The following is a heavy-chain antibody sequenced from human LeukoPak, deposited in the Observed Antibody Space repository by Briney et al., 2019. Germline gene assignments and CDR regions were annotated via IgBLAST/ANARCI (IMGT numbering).Heavy chain of an antibody. CDR2: INTDGRTI. J-gene: IGHJ4*01. D-gene: IGHD4-11*01. Sequence: PGGALRLSCAVSGLSLSNNYMSWVGPAPGKGLEGVARINTDGRTITYADSVKGRFTISRDNAKNTLYLQMNSLRAEDTAVYYCVRSAFLTTEFYFDYWGHGTLVTVS. CDR1: GLSLSNNY. CDR3: VRSAFLTTEFYFDY. V-gene: IGHV3-74*01.